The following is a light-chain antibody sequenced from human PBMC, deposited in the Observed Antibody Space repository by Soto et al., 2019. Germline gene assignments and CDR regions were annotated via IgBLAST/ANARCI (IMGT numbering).Light chain of an antibody. CDR2: GVS. CDR3: QQYGSSHLNT. CDR1: PRLSASD. J-gene: IGKJ5*01. Sequence: EIVLTQSPATLSLSPGERPPLSCRASPRLSASDIACYQQKPGQAPKFXIXGVSSSATGIPDRFSGSGSGTDFTLTISRLEHEDFAVYHCQQYGSSHLNTFGQGTRLEIK. V-gene: IGKV3-20*01.